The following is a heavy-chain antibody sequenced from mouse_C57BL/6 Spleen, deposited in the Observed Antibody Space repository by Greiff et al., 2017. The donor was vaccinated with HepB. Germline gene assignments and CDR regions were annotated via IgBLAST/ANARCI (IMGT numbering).Heavy chain of an antibody. CDR3: ARTTPYYSNFDY. D-gene: IGHD2-5*01. CDR1: GYTFTSYW. CDR2: IDPSDSYT. J-gene: IGHJ2*01. V-gene: IGHV1-69*01. Sequence: QVQLQQPGAELVMPGASVKLSCKASGYTFTSYWMHWVKQRPGQGLEWIGEIDPSDSYTNYNQKFKGKSTLTVDKSSSPAYMQLSSLTSEDSAVYYCARTTPYYSNFDYWGQGTTLTVSS.